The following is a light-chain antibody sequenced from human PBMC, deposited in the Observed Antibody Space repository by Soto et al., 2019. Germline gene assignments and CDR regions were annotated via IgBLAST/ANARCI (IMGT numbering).Light chain of an antibody. V-gene: IGKV1-33*01. Sequence: DFQMTQSPSTLSASVGDRVTITCRASQNIRSRLAWFQQKPGKAPKLLIYDASHLETGVPSRFSGSGSGTYFTLTISSLQPEDIATYYCQKYDDVPQFGPGTKVDF. CDR3: QKYDDVPQ. J-gene: IGKJ3*01. CDR2: DAS. CDR1: QNIRSR.